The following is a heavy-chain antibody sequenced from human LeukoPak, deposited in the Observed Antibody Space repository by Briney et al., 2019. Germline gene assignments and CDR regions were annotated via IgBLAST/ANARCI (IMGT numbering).Heavy chain of an antibody. Sequence: ASVKVSCKASGYTFTGYYIHWVRQAPGQGLEWMGIINPSGGSTSYAQKFQGRVTMTRDMSTSTVYMELSSLRSEDTAVYYCAANFGELLFDYWGQGTLVTVSS. CDR1: GYTFTGYY. V-gene: IGHV1-46*01. D-gene: IGHD3-10*01. J-gene: IGHJ4*02. CDR2: INPSGGST. CDR3: AANFGELLFDY.